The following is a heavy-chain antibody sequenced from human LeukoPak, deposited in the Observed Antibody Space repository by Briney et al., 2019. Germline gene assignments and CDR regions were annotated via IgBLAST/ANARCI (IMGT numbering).Heavy chain of an antibody. D-gene: IGHD6-6*01. J-gene: IGHJ4*02. CDR1: GFTFSSYA. V-gene: IGHV3-23*01. CDR2: ISGSGGST. CDR3: AKGDRVAARPDYFGY. Sequence: GGSLRLSCAASGFTFSSYAMNWVRQAPGKGLEWVSVISGSGGSTYYADSVKGRFTISRDNSKNTLYLQMNSLRAEDTAVYYCAKGDRVAARPDYFGYWGQGTLVTVSS.